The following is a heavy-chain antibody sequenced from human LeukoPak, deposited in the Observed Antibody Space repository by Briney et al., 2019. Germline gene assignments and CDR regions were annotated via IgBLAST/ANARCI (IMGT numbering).Heavy chain of an antibody. Sequence: GGSLRLSCVASGFSFGNYAMSWIRQAPGKGLQWVSQISGTGGATWYAGFARDRFTISRDNSKKTLYLQMSGLRVEDTAMYYCVKDPRDTYGTNWFVSWGQGTLLIVSS. D-gene: IGHD2-21*01. V-gene: IGHV3-23*01. CDR3: VKDPRDTYGTNWFVS. CDR2: ISGTGGAT. CDR1: GFSFGNYA. J-gene: IGHJ5*01.